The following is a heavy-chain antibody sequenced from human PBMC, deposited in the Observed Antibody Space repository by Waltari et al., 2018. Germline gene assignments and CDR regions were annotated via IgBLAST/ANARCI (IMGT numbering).Heavy chain of an antibody. D-gene: IGHD5-12*01. CDR3: ARNSYTGYEDS. J-gene: IGHJ4*02. V-gene: IGHV1-18*01. CDR2: ISAYNGNS. Sequence: QVQLVQAGAEVKKPGASVRVSCKDAGYTFTKYDINLVRQAPGQGLEWMGWISAYNGNSYYAQKFQGRVTLTTETSTTTAYMDLRSLRSDDTAMYYCARNSYTGYEDSWGQGTLVTVSS. CDR1: GYTFTKYD.